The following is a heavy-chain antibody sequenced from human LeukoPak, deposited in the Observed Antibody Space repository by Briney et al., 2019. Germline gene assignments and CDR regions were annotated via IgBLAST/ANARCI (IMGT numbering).Heavy chain of an antibody. J-gene: IGHJ5*02. CDR2: IYPGDSDT. Sequence: GESLKISCKGSGYSFTSYWIGWVRPMPGKGLEWMGIIYPGDSDTRYSPSFQGQVTISADKSISTAYLQWSSLKASDTAMYYCARSPSYPGIAAAGWFDPWGQGTLVTVSS. CDR3: ARSPSYPGIAAAGWFDP. V-gene: IGHV5-51*01. D-gene: IGHD6-13*01. CDR1: GYSFTSYW.